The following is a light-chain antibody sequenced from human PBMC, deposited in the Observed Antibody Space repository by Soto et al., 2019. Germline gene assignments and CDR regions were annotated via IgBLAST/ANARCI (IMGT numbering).Light chain of an antibody. CDR1: QSVSSNY. J-gene: IGKJ1*01. V-gene: IGKV3-20*01. CDR3: QQYGSSPRT. Sequence: EIVLTQSPGTLSLSPGDRATLSCRASQSVSSNYLAWHQQKPGQAPRLLIYVASIRATGIPDRFSGSGSGADFTLTIRRLEPEDFAVYYCQQYGSSPRTFGQGTKVEIK. CDR2: VAS.